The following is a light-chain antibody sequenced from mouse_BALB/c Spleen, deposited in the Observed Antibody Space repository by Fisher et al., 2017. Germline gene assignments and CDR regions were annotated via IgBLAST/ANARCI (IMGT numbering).Light chain of an antibody. CDR2: DTS. J-gene: IGKJ4*01. V-gene: IGKV4-79*01. CDR3: HQRSSYLT. Sequence: IVITQTPAIMSASPGEKVTMTCRASSSVSSSYLHWYQQKPGSSPRLLIYDTSNLASGVPVRFSGSGSGTSYSLTISSMEAEDAATYYCHQRSSYLTFGSGTKLEIK. CDR1: SSVSSSY.